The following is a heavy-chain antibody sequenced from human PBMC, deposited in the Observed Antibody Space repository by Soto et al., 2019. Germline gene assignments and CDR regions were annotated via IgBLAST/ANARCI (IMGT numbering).Heavy chain of an antibody. Sequence: GASVKVSCKASGGTLSSYAISWVRQAPGQGLEWMGGIIPIFGTANYAQKFQGRVTITADKSTSTAYMELSSLRSEDTAVYYCARETDSSGSDYWGQGTLVTASS. CDR3: ARETDSSGSDY. D-gene: IGHD3-22*01. V-gene: IGHV1-69*06. J-gene: IGHJ4*02. CDR1: GGTLSSYA. CDR2: IIPIFGTA.